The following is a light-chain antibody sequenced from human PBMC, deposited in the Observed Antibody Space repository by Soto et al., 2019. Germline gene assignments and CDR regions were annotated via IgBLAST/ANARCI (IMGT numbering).Light chain of an antibody. CDR1: QSISSY. V-gene: IGKV1-39*01. CDR2: AAS. CDR3: QQSYSTPPT. J-gene: IGKJ4*01. Sequence: DIQMTQSPCSLSASVGDRVTITCRASQSISSYLNWYQQKPGKAPKLLIYAASSLQSGVPSRFSGSGSGTDFTLTISSLQPEDFATYYCQQSYSTPPTFGGGTKVEIK.